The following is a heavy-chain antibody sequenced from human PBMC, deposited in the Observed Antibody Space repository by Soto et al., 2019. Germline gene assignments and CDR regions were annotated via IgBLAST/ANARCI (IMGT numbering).Heavy chain of an antibody. CDR3: ARHPDIVVVPAPYYYYMDV. J-gene: IGHJ6*03. CDR2: IYYSGST. D-gene: IGHD2-2*01. Sequence: QVQLQESGPGLVKPSETLSLTCTVSGGSISSYYWSWIRQLPGKGLEWIGYIYYSGSTNYNPSLKSRVTISVDTSKNQFSLKLSSVTAADTAVYYCARHPDIVVVPAPYYYYMDVWGKGTTVTVSS. V-gene: IGHV4-59*08. CDR1: GGSISSYY.